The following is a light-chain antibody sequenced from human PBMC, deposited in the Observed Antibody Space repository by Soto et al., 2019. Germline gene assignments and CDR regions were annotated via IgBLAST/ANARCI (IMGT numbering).Light chain of an antibody. CDR2: AAS. CDR1: PGISNY. V-gene: IGKV1-27*01. J-gene: IGKJ1*01. CDR3: LQDYDYLWT. Sequence: IQMTQSPSSLSASVGDRVTITCRTSPGISNYLAWYQQKPGKVPKLLIYAASTLQSGVPSRFNGSGSGPEFTLTISSLQPEDVATYYCLQDYDYLWTFGQGTKVDIK.